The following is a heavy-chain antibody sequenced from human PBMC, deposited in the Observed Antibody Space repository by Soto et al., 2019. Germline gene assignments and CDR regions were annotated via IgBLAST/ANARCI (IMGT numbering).Heavy chain of an antibody. D-gene: IGHD1-26*01. CDR2: ISASGDYT. CDR3: ATLGPARLLAS. V-gene: IGHV3-23*01. Sequence: PGGSLRLSCSASGFTFSTYPMTWIRQLPGKGLEAVSFISASGDYTDYTGSLKGRFSTSRDNSKNTVYLQMNSLRVEDTAVYYCATLGPARLLASWGQGTLVTVSS. CDR1: GFTFSTYP. J-gene: IGHJ4*02.